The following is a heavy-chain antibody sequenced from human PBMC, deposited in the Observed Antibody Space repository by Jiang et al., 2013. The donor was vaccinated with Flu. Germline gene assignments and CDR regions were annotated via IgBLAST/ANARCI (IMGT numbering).Heavy chain of an antibody. CDR3: AREEYSGYDRY. Sequence: TSYDINWVRQATGQGLEWMGWMNPNSGNTGYAQKFQGRVTMTRNTSISTAYMELSSLRSEDTAVYYCAREEYSGYDRYWGQGTLVTVSS. V-gene: IGHV1-8*01. D-gene: IGHD5-12*01. CDR2: MNPNSGNT. J-gene: IGHJ4*02. CDR1: TSYD.